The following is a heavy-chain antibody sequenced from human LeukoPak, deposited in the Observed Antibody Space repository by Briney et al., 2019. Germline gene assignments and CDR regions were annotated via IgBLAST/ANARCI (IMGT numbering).Heavy chain of an antibody. D-gene: IGHD6-13*01. CDR2: ISGSGGST. J-gene: IGHJ3*02. V-gene: IGHV3-23*01. CDR1: GFTFSSYA. Sequence: PAGSLRLSCAASGFTFSSYAMSWDRQPPGKGLEWVSAISGSGGSTYYADSVKGRFTISRDNSKNTLYLQMNSLRAEATAVYYCAKGPAGTVPSAFDIWGQGTMVTVSS. CDR3: AKGPAGTVPSAFDI.